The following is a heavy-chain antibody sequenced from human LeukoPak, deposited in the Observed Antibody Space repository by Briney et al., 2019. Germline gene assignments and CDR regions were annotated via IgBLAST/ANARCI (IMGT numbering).Heavy chain of an antibody. V-gene: IGHV3-15*01. CDR2: IISKTDGGTT. Sequence: GGSLRLSCAASGFTFSNAWMSWVRQAPGKGLEWVGRIISKTDGGTTDYAAPVKGRFTISRDDSKNTLYLQMNSLKTEDTAVYYCTTDVSSPGIAVAGQKDYWGQGTLVTVSS. D-gene: IGHD6-19*01. CDR1: GFTFSNAW. CDR3: TTDVSSPGIAVAGQKDY. J-gene: IGHJ4*02.